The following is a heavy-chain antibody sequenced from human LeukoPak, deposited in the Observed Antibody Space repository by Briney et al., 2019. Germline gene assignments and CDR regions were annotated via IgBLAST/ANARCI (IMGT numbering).Heavy chain of an antibody. CDR1: GYTFTGYY. V-gene: IGHV1-2*02. CDR2: INPNSGGT. J-gene: IGHJ4*02. D-gene: IGHD3-16*01. Sequence: ASVKVSCKASGYTFTGYYMHWVRQAPGQGLEWMGWINPNSGGTNYAQKFQGRVTMTRDTSISTAYMELSRLRSDDTAVYYCARDPSRDKDDNVDYWGQGTLVTVSS. CDR3: ARDPSRDKDDNVDY.